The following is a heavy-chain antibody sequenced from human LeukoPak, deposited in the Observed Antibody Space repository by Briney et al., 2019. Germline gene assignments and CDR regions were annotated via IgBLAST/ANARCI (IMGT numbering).Heavy chain of an antibody. V-gene: IGHV1-8*01. CDR3: ARGVRRARTEDYESSGYFPSDY. Sequence: ASVKVSCKTSGYTFNIYDINWVRQVTGQGLEWMGWMNPNTSNAGYPQKFQSRVTMTRNTSISTAYLELSSLRSEDTAVYYCARGVRRARTEDYESSGYFPSDYWGQGTLVTVSS. CDR1: GYTFNIYD. CDR2: MNPNTSNA. D-gene: IGHD3-22*01. J-gene: IGHJ4*02.